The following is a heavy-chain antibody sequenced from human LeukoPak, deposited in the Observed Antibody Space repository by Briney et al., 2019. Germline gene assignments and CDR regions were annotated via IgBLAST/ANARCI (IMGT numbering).Heavy chain of an antibody. J-gene: IGHJ4*02. CDR3: AKDPRDVWGSYRDY. CDR1: GFTFSNYW. CDR2: IEQDGTEK. D-gene: IGHD3-16*02. Sequence: PGGSLRLSCAASGFTFSNYWMTWVRQAPGKGLEWVANIEQDGTEKYYVDSVKGRFTISRDNAENSLYLQMNSLRAEDTAVYYCAKDPRDVWGSYRDYWGQGTLVTVSS. V-gene: IGHV3-7*03.